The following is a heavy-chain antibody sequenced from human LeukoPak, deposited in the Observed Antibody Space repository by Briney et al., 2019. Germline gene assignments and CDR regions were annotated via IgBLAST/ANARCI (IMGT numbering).Heavy chain of an antibody. CDR3: ARRWYFDH. Sequence: SETLSLTCTVSGYSISSGYYWGWIRQPPGKGLEWIGSIYHSGSTYYNPSLKSRVTISVDTSKNQFSLKLSSVTAADTAVYYCARRWYFDHWGQGTLVTVSS. CDR2: IYHSGST. V-gene: IGHV4-38-2*02. J-gene: IGHJ4*02. D-gene: IGHD2-15*01. CDR1: GYSISSGYY.